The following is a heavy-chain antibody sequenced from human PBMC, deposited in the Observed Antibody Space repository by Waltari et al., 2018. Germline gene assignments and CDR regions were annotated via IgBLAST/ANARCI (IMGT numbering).Heavy chain of an antibody. CDR1: GYTFTSYA. V-gene: IGHV1-3*01. D-gene: IGHD3-22*01. CDR3: ARYPHYDSSGYYYFDY. Sequence: QVQLVQSGAEVKKPGASVKVSCKASGYTFTSYAMHWVRQAPGQRLEWMGWINAGKGNTKYSQKFQCRVTITSDTSASTAYMELSSLRSEDTAVYYCARYPHYDSSGYYYFDYWGQGTLVTVSS. J-gene: IGHJ4*02. CDR2: INAGKGNT.